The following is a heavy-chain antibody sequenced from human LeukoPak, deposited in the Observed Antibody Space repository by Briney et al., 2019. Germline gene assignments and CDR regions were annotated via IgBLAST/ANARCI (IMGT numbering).Heavy chain of an antibody. CDR2: INHSGST. D-gene: IGHD1-26*01. CDR3: ARLSIVGATLPDFAY. CDR1: GGSFSGYY. J-gene: IGHJ4*02. V-gene: IGHV4-34*01. Sequence: SEALSLTCAVHGGSFSGYYWSWIRQPPGKGLERVGEINHSGSTNYDPSLKSRVTISVDTSKTQFSLKLSSVTAAHTAVYYCARLSIVGATLPDFAYWGQGTLVTVSS.